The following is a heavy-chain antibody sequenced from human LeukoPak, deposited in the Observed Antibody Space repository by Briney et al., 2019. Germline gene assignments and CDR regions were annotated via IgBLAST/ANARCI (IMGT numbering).Heavy chain of an antibody. CDR2: INPNSGGT. CDR3: ARGDIVVVPAAQGFDP. J-gene: IGHJ5*02. Sequence: ASVKVSCKASGYTFTSYGISWVRQAPGQGLEWMGWINPNSGGTNYAQKFQGWVTMTRDTSISTAYMELSRLRSDDTAVYYCARGDIVVVPAAQGFDPWGQGTLVTVSS. V-gene: IGHV1-2*04. D-gene: IGHD2-2*01. CDR1: GYTFTSYG.